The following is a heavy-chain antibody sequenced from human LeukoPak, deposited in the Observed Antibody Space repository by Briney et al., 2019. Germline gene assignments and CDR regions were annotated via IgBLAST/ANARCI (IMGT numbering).Heavy chain of an antibody. J-gene: IGHJ6*03. CDR2: IGGSGDST. V-gene: IGHV3-23*01. CDR3: TTVSPYGSGSYPLKYYYYYMDV. CDR1: GFTFSNYA. D-gene: IGHD3-10*01. Sequence: GSLRLSCAASGFTFSNYAMRWVRQAPGKGLEWVSGIGGSGDSTYYADSVKGRFTISRDNSKNTLYLQMNSLKTEDTAVYYCTTVSPYGSGSYPLKYYYYYMDVWGKGTTVTVSS.